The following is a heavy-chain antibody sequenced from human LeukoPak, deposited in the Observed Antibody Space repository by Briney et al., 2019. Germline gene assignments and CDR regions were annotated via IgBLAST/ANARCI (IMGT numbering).Heavy chain of an antibody. V-gene: IGHV3-30*04. CDR3: VREGYSRSCDY. J-gene: IGHJ4*02. D-gene: IGHD6-13*01. Sequence: GGSLRLSCAASGFTFSSYAMHWVRQAPGKGLEWVAVISYDGSNKYYADSVKGRFTISRDNSKNTLYLQMNSLRAEDTAVYYCVREGYSRSCDYWGQGTLVTVSS. CDR2: ISYDGSNK. CDR1: GFTFSSYA.